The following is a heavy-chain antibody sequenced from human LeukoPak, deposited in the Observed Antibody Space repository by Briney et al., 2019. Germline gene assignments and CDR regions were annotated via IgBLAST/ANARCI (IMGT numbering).Heavy chain of an antibody. V-gene: IGHV3-23*01. CDR3: AKVGCTSASCYPDYYYYYMDV. CDR2: ISGSGDSA. J-gene: IGHJ6*03. D-gene: IGHD2-2*01. CDR1: GFTFSSYA. Sequence: PGGSLRLSWAASGFTFSSYAMNWVRQAPGMGLEWVSAISGSGDSAYYADSVKGRFTISRDNSKNALYLQMSSLRAEDTALYYCAKVGCTSASCYPDYYYYYMDVWGKGTTVTVSS.